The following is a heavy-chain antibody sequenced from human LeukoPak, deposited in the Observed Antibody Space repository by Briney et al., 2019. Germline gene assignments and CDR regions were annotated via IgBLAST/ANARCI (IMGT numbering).Heavy chain of an antibody. J-gene: IGHJ3*02. CDR2: IHSSGRA. V-gene: IGHV3-66*02. CDR1: GFIVSSNH. Sequence: GGSLRLSCAASGFIVSSNHMSWVRQAPGKGREWVSVIHSSGRAYYADSVKGRFTISRDNSKNTLYLQMHRLRAEDTAVYYCANKRGWAFDIWGQGTMVTVSS. CDR3: ANKRGWAFDI. D-gene: IGHD5-24*01.